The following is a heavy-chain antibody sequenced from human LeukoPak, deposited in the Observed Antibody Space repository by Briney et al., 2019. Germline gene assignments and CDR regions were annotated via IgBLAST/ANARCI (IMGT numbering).Heavy chain of an antibody. J-gene: IGHJ4*02. CDR1: GFTFRDYA. V-gene: IGHV3-30-3*01. D-gene: IGHD4-17*01. CDR3: ARDDYRMERYDYGDRWWGDY. CDR2: ISYDGSNK. Sequence: GRSLRLSCAGSGFTFRDYAMHWVRQAPGKGLEWVAVISYDGSNKYYADSVKGRFTISRDNSKNTLYLQMNSLRAEDTAVYYCARDDYRMERYDYGDRWWGDYWGQGTLVTVSS.